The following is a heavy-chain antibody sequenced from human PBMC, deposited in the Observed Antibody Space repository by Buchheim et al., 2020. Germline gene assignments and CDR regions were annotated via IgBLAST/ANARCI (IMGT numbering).Heavy chain of an antibody. CDR3: ARGVTDSSSYYNWFDP. CDR2: INHSGST. D-gene: IGHD6-13*01. J-gene: IGHJ5*02. Sequence: QVQLQGSGPGLVKPSETLSLTCAVSGDSVSSGSYYWGWIRQSPGKGLEWIGEINHSGSTNYNPSLKSRVTISVDTSKNQFSLKLSSVTAADTAVYYCARGVTDSSSYYNWFDPWGQGTL. CDR1: GDSVSSGSYY. V-gene: IGHV4-61*01.